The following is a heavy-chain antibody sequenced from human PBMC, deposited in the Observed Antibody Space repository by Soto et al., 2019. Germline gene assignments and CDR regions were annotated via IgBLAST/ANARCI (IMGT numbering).Heavy chain of an antibody. V-gene: IGHV4-39*01. Sequence: QLQLQESGPGLVKPSETLSLTCTVSGGSISSSSYYWCWIRQPPGKGLEWIGSIYYSGSTYYNPSLKSRVTISVDTSKNQFSLKLSSVTAADTAVYYCARQSDAVAGTWGQGTLVTVSS. CDR1: GGSISSSSYY. CDR2: IYYSGST. D-gene: IGHD6-19*01. CDR3: ARQSDAVAGT. J-gene: IGHJ5*02.